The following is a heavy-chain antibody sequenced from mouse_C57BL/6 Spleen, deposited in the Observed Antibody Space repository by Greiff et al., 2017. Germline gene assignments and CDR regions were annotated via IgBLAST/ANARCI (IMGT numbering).Heavy chain of an antibody. D-gene: IGHD2-3*01. CDR1: GYSFTSYY. Sequence: QVQPQQSGPELVKPGASVKISCKASGYSFTSYYIHWVQQRPGQGLEWIGWIYPGSGNTKYNEKFKGKATLTADTSSSTADMQLSSLTSEDSAVYYCARDLNDGAMDYWGQGTSVTVSS. V-gene: IGHV1-66*01. CDR3: ARDLNDGAMDY. J-gene: IGHJ4*01. CDR2: IYPGSGNT.